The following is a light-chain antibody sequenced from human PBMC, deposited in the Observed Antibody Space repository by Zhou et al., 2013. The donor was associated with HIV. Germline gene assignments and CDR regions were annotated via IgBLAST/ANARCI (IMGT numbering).Light chain of an antibody. CDR2: AVS. Sequence: EIVMTQSPATLSVSPGERATLSCRASQSISNNLGWYQQKPGQAPRLLIYAVSTRATGIPAKFRGSGSGTEFTLTISSLQSEDFAVYYCQQYNNWPRTFGQGTRVEIK. CDR3: QQYNNWPRT. CDR1: QSISNN. J-gene: IGKJ1*01. V-gene: IGKV3-15*01.